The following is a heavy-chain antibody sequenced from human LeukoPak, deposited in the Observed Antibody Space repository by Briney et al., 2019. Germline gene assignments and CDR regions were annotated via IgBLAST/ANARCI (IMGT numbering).Heavy chain of an antibody. J-gene: IGHJ4*02. D-gene: IGHD2-21*02. Sequence: GGSLRVSCAASGFSFSSYAMSWVRQAPGKRLEWVSAISGSGRSTYYADSVKGRFTISRDNSKNTLYLQMNSLRAEDTAVYYCAKDLTAYCGGDCYSGGYFDYWGQGTLVTVSS. CDR1: GFSFSSYA. V-gene: IGHV3-23*01. CDR3: AKDLTAYCGGDCYSGGYFDY. CDR2: ISGSGRST.